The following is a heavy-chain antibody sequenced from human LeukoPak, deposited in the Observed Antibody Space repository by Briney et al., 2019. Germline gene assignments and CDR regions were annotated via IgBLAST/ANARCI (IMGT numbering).Heavy chain of an antibody. D-gene: IGHD1-26*01. CDR2: MNPNSGNT. CDR3: ARGVEAWEPFDY. Sequence: ASVKVSCKASGYTFTSYDINWVRQATGQGLEWMGWMNPNSGNTGYAQKFQGRVTMTRNTSISTAYMELSSLRSEDTAVYYCARGVEAWEPFDYWGQGTLVTVSS. CDR1: GYTFTSYD. J-gene: IGHJ4*02. V-gene: IGHV1-8*01.